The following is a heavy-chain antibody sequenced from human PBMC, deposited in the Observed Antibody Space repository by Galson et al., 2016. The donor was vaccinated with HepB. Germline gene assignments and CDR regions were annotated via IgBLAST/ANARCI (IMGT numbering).Heavy chain of an antibody. J-gene: IGHJ3*01. V-gene: IGHV4-39*01. D-gene: IGHD2-21*02. CDR3: ARTTYCGADCYSGFAAFDV. Sequence: SETLSLTCSVSGGSIGRSSYLWGWIRQPPGKGLEWIASIYYSGTTYYNPSLKGRVTISIDTSKNQFSLRLNSMTAADTAVYYCARTTYCGADCYSGFAAFDVWGRGTMVIVSS. CDR1: GGSIGRSSYL. CDR2: IYYSGTT.